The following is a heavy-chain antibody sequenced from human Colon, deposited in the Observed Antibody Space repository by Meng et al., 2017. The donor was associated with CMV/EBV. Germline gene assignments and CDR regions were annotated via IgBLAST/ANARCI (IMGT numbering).Heavy chain of an antibody. J-gene: IGHJ3*02. V-gene: IGHV3-30*02. D-gene: IGHD3-22*01. CDR2: IRYDGSNK. CDR3: ARGGGLYDSSGYGAFDI. CDR1: GFTFSSYG. Sequence: GGSLRLSCAASGFTFSSYGMHWVRQAPGKGLEWVAFIRYDGSNKYYADSVKGRFTISRDNSKNTLYLQMNSLRAEDTAVYYCARGGGLYDSSGYGAFDIWGQGTMVTVSS.